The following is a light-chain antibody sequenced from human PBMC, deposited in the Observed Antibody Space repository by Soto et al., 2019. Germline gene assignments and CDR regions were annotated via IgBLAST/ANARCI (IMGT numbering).Light chain of an antibody. CDR2: EVS. V-gene: IGLV2-14*01. CDR3: SSYTTVFTYV. J-gene: IGLJ1*01. CDR1: SSDVGLYDY. Sequence: QSVLTQPASVSGSPGQSITVSCTGTSSDVGLYDYVSWYQQHPGKSPKLIVYEVSHRPSGVSSRFSGSKSGNMASLTISGLQTEDEADYYCSSYTTVFTYVFGTGTKVTVL.